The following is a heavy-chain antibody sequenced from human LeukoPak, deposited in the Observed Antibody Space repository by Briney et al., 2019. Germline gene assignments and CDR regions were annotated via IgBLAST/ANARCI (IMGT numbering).Heavy chain of an antibody. D-gene: IGHD2-15*01. J-gene: IGHJ4*02. V-gene: IGHV4-30-4*01. CDR1: GGSISSGDYY. Sequence: PSETLSLTCTVSGGSISSGDYYWSWIRQPPGKGLEWIGYIYYSGSTYYNPSLKSRVTISVDTSKNQFSLKLSSVTVADTAVYYCARTYCSGGSCYQLLLSYYFDYWGQGTLVTVSS. CDR2: IYYSGST. CDR3: ARTYCSGGSCYQLLLSYYFDY.